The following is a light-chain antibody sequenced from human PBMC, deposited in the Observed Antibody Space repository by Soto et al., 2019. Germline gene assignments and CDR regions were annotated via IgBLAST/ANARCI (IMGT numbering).Light chain of an antibody. V-gene: IGLV2-23*01. CDR3: SSYAGTNPLV. CDR2: DGN. Sequence: QSVLTQPASVSGSPGQSITISCTGTSSDVGSYNLVSWYQQHPGKAPKLMIYDGNKRPSGVSNRFSGSKSANTASLTISGLPTDEEADYCCSSYAGTNPLVFGAGTKVTVL. J-gene: IGLJ1*01. CDR1: SSDVGSYNL.